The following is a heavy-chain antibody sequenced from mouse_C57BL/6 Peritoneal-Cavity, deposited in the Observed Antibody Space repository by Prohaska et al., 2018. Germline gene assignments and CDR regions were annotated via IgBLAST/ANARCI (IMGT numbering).Heavy chain of an antibody. CDR1: GYTFTDYY. J-gene: IGHJ2*01. Sequence: EVQLQQSGPELVNPGASVKISCKASGYTFTDYYMNWVKHSHGKSIEWIGEITPNNGGTSYKQKFKGKATLTVDKSSRTAYVELRSVISEDSAVYYCARGLEDYWGQGTTLTVSS. V-gene: IGHV1-26*01. CDR2: ITPNNGGT. CDR3: ARGLEDY. D-gene: IGHD3-1*01.